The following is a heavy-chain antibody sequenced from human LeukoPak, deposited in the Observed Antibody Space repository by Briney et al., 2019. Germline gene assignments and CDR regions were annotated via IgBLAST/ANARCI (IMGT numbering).Heavy chain of an antibody. CDR2: ISSSSSYT. V-gene: IGHV3-11*06. J-gene: IGHJ5*02. D-gene: IGHD6-19*01. CDR3: ARGSSGWPTARFDP. Sequence: PGGSLRLSCAASGFTFSDYYMSWIRQAPGKGLEWVSYISSSSSYTNYADSVKGRFTISRDNAKNSLYLQMNSLRAEDTAVYYCARGSSGWPTARFDPWGQGTLVTVSS. CDR1: GFTFSDYY.